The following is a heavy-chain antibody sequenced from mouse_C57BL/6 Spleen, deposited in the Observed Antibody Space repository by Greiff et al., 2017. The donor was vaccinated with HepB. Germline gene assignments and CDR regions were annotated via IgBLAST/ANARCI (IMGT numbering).Heavy chain of an antibody. J-gene: IGHJ2*01. Sequence: QVQLKQPGAELVKPGASVKLSCKASGYTFTSYWMHWVKQRPGRGLEWIGRSDPNSGGTKYNVKFKSKATLTVDTPSSTAYMQLSSLTSEDSEVYYCARRLRREMGYYFDYWGQGTTLTVSS. CDR1: GYTFTSYW. CDR3: ARRLRREMGYYFDY. D-gene: IGHD1-2*01. V-gene: IGHV1-72*01. CDR2: SDPNSGGT.